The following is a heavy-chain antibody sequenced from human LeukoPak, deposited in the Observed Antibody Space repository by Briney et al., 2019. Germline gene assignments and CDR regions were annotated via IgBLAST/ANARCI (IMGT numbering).Heavy chain of an antibody. CDR1: AFTFSTYG. J-gene: IGHJ4*02. Sequence: GGSLRLSCAASAFTFSTYGMHWVRQAPGKGLEWVAAIWEDGTNIHYADSVKGRFTISRDNSKNRLYLQMNNLRAEDTALYFCARVGYNSGWYEYWGQGTVVTV. CDR3: ARVGYNSGWYEY. D-gene: IGHD6-19*01. V-gene: IGHV3-33*01. CDR2: IWEDGTNI.